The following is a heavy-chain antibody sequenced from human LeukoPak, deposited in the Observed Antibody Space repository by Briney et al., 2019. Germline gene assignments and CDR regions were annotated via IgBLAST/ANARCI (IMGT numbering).Heavy chain of an antibody. D-gene: IGHD4-23*01. CDR1: GGSISSGDYY. V-gene: IGHV4-30-4*08. CDR2: IYYSGST. CDR3: ARVGTVVRPFFDY. J-gene: IGHJ4*02. Sequence: SQTLSLTCTVSGGSISSGDYYWSWIRQPPGKGLEWIGYIYYSGSTYYNPSLKSRVTISVDTSKNQFSLKLSSVTAADTAVYYCARVGTVVRPFFDYWGQGTLVTVSS.